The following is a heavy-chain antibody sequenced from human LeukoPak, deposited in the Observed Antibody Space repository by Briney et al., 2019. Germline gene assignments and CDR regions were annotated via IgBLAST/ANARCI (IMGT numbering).Heavy chain of an antibody. CDR1: GLTLSNFW. CDR2: IKRDGSEK. Sequence: GGSLRLSCTASGLTLSNFWMTWVRQAPGKGLEWVANIKRDGSEKHYLDSVKGRFTISRDNAKNSLWLQMNSLRGEDTAVYYCARGHCGMEVWGQGTTVTVSS. J-gene: IGHJ6*02. V-gene: IGHV3-7*04. CDR3: ARGHCGMEV.